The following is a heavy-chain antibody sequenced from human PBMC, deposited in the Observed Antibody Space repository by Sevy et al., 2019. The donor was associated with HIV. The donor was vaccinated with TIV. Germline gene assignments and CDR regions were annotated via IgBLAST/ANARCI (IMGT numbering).Heavy chain of an antibody. CDR3: AAVALTFGGDPYENHHFMDV. CDR1: GFTFSSYD. CDR2: ISHDGRGK. V-gene: IGHV3-30*03. Sequence: GGSLRLSCAASGFTFSSYDMHWVRQAPGKGLEWVAVISHDGRGKHYADSVKGRFTISRDNAKNTPYLQMNSLRVEDSAVFYCAAVALTFGGDPYENHHFMDVWGRGTRVTVSS. J-gene: IGHJ6*03. D-gene: IGHD3-16*01.